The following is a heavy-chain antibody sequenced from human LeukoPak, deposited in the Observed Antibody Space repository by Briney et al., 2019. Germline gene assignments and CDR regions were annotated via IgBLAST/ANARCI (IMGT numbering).Heavy chain of an antibody. Sequence: NPSQTLSLTCAVSGVSISSGDYSWSWIRQPPGKGLEWIGYIYHSGRTFYNPSLKSRVTISVDTSKNQISLEVTSVTAADTAVYYCARDGGYGHYDYWGRGTLVTVSS. CDR1: GVSISSGDYS. D-gene: IGHD5-18*01. CDR2: IYHSGRT. CDR3: ARDGGYGHYDY. V-gene: IGHV4-30-2*01. J-gene: IGHJ4*02.